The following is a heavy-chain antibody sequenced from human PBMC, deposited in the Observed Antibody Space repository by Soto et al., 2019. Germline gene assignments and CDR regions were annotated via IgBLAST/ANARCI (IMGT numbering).Heavy chain of an antibody. CDR2: IKSKTDGGTT. V-gene: IGHV3-15*07. Sequence: PGGSLRLSCAASVFTFSNAWMNWVRQAPGKGLEWVGRIKSKTDGGTTDYAAPVKGRFTISRDDSKNTLYLQMNSLKTEDTAVYYCTTVGYYDSSGYYYYYYGMDVWGQGTTVTVSS. CDR1: VFTFSNAW. J-gene: IGHJ6*02. D-gene: IGHD3-22*01. CDR3: TTVGYYDSSGYYYYYYGMDV.